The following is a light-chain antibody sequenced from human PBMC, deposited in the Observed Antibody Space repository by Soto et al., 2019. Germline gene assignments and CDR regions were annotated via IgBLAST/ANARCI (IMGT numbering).Light chain of an antibody. CDR3: QHYGSSPLLT. J-gene: IGKJ4*01. CDR2: SAS. Sequence: EVVLTQSPGTLSLSPGERATLSCRASQSVGSSNLVWYQQKPGQAPRLLVSSASDTAPVIPDRFSGSGSGTDFTLTISSLEPEDFAVYFCQHYGSSPLLTFGGGTKVEIK. V-gene: IGKV3-20*01. CDR1: QSVGSSN.